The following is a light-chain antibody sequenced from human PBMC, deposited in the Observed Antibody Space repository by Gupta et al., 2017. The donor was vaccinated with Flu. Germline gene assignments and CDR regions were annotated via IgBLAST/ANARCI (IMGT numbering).Light chain of an antibody. CDR2: GAS. V-gene: IGKV3-20*01. CDR3: QQDGSSPWT. J-gene: IGKJ1*01. Sequence: GTLSLPPGERATLSCRASQSVGSSYLAWYQQKPGQAPRLLIYGASSRATGIPDRFSGSGSGTDFTLTISRLEPEDFAVYYCQQDGSSPWTFGQGTKVEIK. CDR1: QSVGSSY.